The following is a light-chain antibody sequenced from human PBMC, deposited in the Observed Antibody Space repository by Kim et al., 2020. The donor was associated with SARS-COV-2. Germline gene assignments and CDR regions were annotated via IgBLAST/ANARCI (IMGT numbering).Light chain of an antibody. CDR1: QSVSSY. J-gene: IGKJ4*01. V-gene: IGKV3-11*01. Sequence: EIVLTQSPATLSLSPRERATLSCRASQSVSSYLAWYQQKPGQAPRLLIYDASNRATGIPARFSGSGSGTDFTLTISSLEPEDFAVYYCQQRRNWPLTFGGGTKVDIK. CDR3: QQRRNWPLT. CDR2: DAS.